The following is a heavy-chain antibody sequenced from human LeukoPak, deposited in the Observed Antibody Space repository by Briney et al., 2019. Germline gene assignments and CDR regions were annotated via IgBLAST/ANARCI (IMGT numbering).Heavy chain of an antibody. D-gene: IGHD3-22*01. CDR2: IYYSGST. CDR3: AMSGYYRDYFDY. J-gene: IGHJ4*02. V-gene: IGHV4-59*01. Sequence: SETLSLTCTVSGGSISSYYWSWIRQPPGKGLEWIGYIYYSGSTNYNPSLKSRVTISVDTSKNQFSLKLSSVTAADTAVYYCAMSGYYRDYFDYWGQGTLVTVSS. CDR1: GGSISSYY.